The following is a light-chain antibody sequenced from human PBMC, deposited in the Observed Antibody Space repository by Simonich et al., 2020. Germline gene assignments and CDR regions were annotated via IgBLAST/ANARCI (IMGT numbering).Light chain of an antibody. V-gene: IGKV3D-20*02. Sequence: EIVLTQSPGTLSLSPGERATLSCRASQSVSSSYLAWYQQKPGQAPRLLIYDASNRATGIPARFSGSGSGTDFTLTISSLEPVDFAVYYCQQRSNWPTFGPGTKVDIK. CDR3: QQRSNWPT. CDR2: DAS. J-gene: IGKJ3*01. CDR1: QSVSSSY.